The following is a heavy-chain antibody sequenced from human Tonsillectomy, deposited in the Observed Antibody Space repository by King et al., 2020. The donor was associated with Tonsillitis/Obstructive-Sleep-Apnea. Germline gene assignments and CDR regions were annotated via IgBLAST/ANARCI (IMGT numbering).Heavy chain of an antibody. Sequence: QLVQSGAEVKKPGASVKVSCKASGYTFTGYYMHWVRQAPGQGLEWMGRINPNSGGANYAQKVQGRVTMTRDTAISTAYMELSRLRSDDTAVYYCARLAKHAGAFDIWGQGTMVTVSS. CDR3: ARLAKHAGAFDI. V-gene: IGHV1-2*06. CDR1: GYTFTGYY. J-gene: IGHJ3*02. CDR2: INPNSGGA.